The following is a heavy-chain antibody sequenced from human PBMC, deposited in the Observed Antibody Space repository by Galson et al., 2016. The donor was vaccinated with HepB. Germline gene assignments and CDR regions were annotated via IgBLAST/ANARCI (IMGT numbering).Heavy chain of an antibody. CDR1: GGSFNNYA. CDR2: IMPIWGSV. CDR3: ARGPNLWPEGWFDS. V-gene: IGHV1-69*13. J-gene: IGHJ5*01. D-gene: IGHD2-21*01. Sequence: SVKVSCKASGGSFNNYAISWVRQAPGQGLEWMGGIMPIWGSVDYAQKFQGRVTITADEITSRVYMELSSLTSEDTAVYYCARGPNLWPEGWFDSWGQGALVTVSS.